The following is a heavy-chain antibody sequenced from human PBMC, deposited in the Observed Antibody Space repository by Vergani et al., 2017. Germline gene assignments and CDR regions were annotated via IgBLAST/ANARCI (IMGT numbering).Heavy chain of an antibody. CDR2: IRSKNDGGTA. Sequence: EVQVVESGGGLIKPGGSLRLSCVVSGITFKNAWINWVRQAPGKGLEWIGRIRSKNDGGTADYAAPLKGRFTISRDNSKNTLYLQMNSLRAEDTAVYYCARDHGSGSYSTAGWGNYYMDVWGKGTTVTVSS. CDR1: GITFKNAW. J-gene: IGHJ6*03. D-gene: IGHD3-10*01. CDR3: ARDHGSGSYSTAGWGNYYMDV. V-gene: IGHV3-15*01.